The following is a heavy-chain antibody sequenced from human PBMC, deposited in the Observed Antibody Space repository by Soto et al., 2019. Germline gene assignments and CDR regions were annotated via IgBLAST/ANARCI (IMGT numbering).Heavy chain of an antibody. CDR1: GFSLSTSGVG. Sequence: QITLKESGPTLVKPTQTLTLTCTFSGFSLSTSGVGVGWIRQPPGKALEWLALIYWDDDKRYSPSLKSRLTITKDTSKNQVVLTIANMDPVDTATYYCARIIIAARSSYFDYWGQGTLVTVSS. V-gene: IGHV2-5*02. CDR3: ARIIIAARSSYFDY. J-gene: IGHJ4*02. CDR2: IYWDDDK. D-gene: IGHD6-6*01.